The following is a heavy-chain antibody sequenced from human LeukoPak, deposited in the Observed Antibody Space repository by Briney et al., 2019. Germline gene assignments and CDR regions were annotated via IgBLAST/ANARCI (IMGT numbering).Heavy chain of an antibody. CDR2: ISWNSGSI. CDR3: ASSYGGYDAFDM. D-gene: IGHD4-17*01. CDR1: GFTFDDYA. Sequence: GGSLRLSSAASGFTFDDYAMHWVRQAPGKGLEWVSGISWNSGSIGYADSVKGRFTISRDYSKNTLYLQMNSLRAEDTAVYYCASSYGGYDAFDMWGQGTVVTVSS. V-gene: IGHV3-9*01. J-gene: IGHJ3*02.